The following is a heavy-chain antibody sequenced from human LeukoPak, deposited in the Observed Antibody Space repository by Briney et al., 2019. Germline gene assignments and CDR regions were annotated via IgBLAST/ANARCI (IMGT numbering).Heavy chain of an antibody. D-gene: IGHD3-3*01. J-gene: IGHJ5*02. CDR1: GVSINGNY. V-gene: IGHV4-59*01. Sequence: PSETLSLTCTVSGVSINGNYWTWIRQLPGKGLEWIGFVSDTGDTDHNPSLKSRLTISVDTSKSQLSLSLSSVTAADTALYYCARVFRGVVTSNWFDPWGQGTLVTVSS. CDR2: VSDTGDT. CDR3: ARVFRGVVTSNWFDP.